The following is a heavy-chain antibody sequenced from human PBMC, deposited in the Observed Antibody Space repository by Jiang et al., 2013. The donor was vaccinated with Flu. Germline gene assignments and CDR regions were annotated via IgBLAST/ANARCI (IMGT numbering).Heavy chain of an antibody. V-gene: IGHV3-23*01. CDR1: GFTFNNYA. Sequence: QLLESGGGLVQPGGSLTLSCAASGFTFNNYAMSWVRQAPGKGLEWVSAISGSGYNTYYADSVRGRLTVSRDNSKNTLYLQMSDLRAEDTAIYYCANDVDDDLGTWFNYWGQGTLVTVSP. CDR2: ISGSGYNT. CDR3: ANDVDDDLGTWFNY. J-gene: IGHJ4*02. D-gene: IGHD1-1*01.